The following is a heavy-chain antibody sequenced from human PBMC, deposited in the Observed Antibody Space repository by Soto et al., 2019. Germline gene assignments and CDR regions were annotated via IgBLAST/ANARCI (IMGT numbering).Heavy chain of an antibody. D-gene: IGHD6-13*01. Sequence: SVKVSCKASGGTFSSYAISWVRQAPGQGLEWMGGIIPIFGTANYAQKFQGRVTITADESTSTAYMELSSLRSEDTAVYYCASGIAAAGGLYYYGMDVWGQGTTVTVSS. CDR3: ASGIAAAGGLYYYGMDV. V-gene: IGHV1-69*13. J-gene: IGHJ6*02. CDR1: GGTFSSYA. CDR2: IIPIFGTA.